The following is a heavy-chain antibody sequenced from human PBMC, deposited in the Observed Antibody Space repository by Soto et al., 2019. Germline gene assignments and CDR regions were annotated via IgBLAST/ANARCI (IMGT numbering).Heavy chain of an antibody. CDR3: ATVHSSGWHDAFDI. Sequence: ASVKVSCKVSGYTLTELSMHWVRQAPGKGLEWMGGFDPEDGETIYAQKFQGRVTMTEDTSTDTAYMELSSLRSEDTAVYYCATVHSSGWHDAFDIWGQGTMVTVSS. CDR1: GYTLTELS. CDR2: FDPEDGET. D-gene: IGHD6-19*01. V-gene: IGHV1-24*01. J-gene: IGHJ3*02.